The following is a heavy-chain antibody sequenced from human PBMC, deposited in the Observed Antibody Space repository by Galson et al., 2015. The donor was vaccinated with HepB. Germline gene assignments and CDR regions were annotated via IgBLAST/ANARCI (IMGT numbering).Heavy chain of an antibody. Sequence: SVKVSCKASGYTFTSYYMHWVRQAPGQGLEWMGIINPSGGSTSYAQKFQGRVTMTRDTSTSTVYMELSSLRSEDTAVYYCASPLTGYSPYYYYYGMDVWGQGTTVTVSS. CDR2: INPSGGST. J-gene: IGHJ6*02. CDR3: ASPLTGYSPYYYYYGMDV. V-gene: IGHV1-46*03. CDR1: GYTFTSYY. D-gene: IGHD3-9*01.